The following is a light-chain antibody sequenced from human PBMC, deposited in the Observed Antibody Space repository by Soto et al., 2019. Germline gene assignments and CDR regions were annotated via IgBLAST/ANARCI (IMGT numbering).Light chain of an antibody. J-gene: IGKJ1*01. CDR3: QQYNNWPWT. CDR2: AAS. CDR1: QSVSSSY. Sequence: EIVLMRSPVTLSLSRGERATLSCTLSQSVSSSYLAWYQRKPGQAPKLLIYAASSRATGIPARFSGSGSGTEFTLTISSLQSEDFAVYYCQQYNNWPWTFGQGTKVDNK. V-gene: IGKV3-15*01.